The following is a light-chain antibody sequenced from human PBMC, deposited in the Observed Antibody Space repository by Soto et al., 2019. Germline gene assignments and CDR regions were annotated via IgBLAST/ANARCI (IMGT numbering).Light chain of an antibody. Sequence: EIVLTQSPGTLSLSPGERATLSCRASQSVSSNYLAWYQQKPGQAPRLLMYGASSRATGIPDRISGSGSGTDFPLTISRLEPEDFAVYYCQQYGNSPGYTFGQGTKLEIK. CDR3: QQYGNSPGYT. CDR1: QSVSSNY. V-gene: IGKV3-20*01. J-gene: IGKJ2*01. CDR2: GAS.